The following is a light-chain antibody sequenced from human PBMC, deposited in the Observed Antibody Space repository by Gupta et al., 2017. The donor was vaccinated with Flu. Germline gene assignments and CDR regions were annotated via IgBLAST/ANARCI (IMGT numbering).Light chain of an antibody. J-gene: IGKJ1*01. Sequence: DVVMTQSPLSLPVTLGQPASISCTSTQNLVYSDGNTYLHWFQQRPGQSPRRLIYQVSYRDSGVPDRFSGSGSGTDFTLKISRVEAEDVGIYFCRQGEHWRWAFGQGTKVEIK. CDR2: QVS. V-gene: IGKV2-30*01. CDR3: RQGEHWRWA. CDR1: QNLVYSDGNTY.